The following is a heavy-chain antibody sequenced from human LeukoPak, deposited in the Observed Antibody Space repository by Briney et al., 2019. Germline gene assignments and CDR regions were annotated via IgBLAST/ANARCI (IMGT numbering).Heavy chain of an antibody. CDR2: ISGSGGST. Sequence: PGGSLRLSCEASGFTFSSYAMSWVRQAPGKGLESVSGISGSGGSTYYADSVKGRFTISRDNSKNTLYLQMNSLRAEDTAVYYCAKSYDYIWGSYRFNWFDSWGQGTLVTVSS. CDR3: AKSYDYIWGSYRFNWFDS. J-gene: IGHJ5*01. D-gene: IGHD3-16*02. CDR1: GFTFSSYA. V-gene: IGHV3-23*01.